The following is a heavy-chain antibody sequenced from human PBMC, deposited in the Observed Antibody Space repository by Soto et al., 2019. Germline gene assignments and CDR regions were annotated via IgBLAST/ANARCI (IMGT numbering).Heavy chain of an antibody. Sequence: SETLSLTCTVSGGSISSYYWSWIRQPPGKGQERIGFIYYSGSTNYNPSLKSRVTISVDTSKNQFSLKLSSVSAADTAVYYCARSASNSSSWYWTQPYYYYYYMDVWGKGTTVTVSS. D-gene: IGHD6-13*01. CDR1: GGSISSYY. CDR3: ARSASNSSSWYWTQPYYYYYYMDV. CDR2: IYYSGST. J-gene: IGHJ6*03. V-gene: IGHV4-59*08.